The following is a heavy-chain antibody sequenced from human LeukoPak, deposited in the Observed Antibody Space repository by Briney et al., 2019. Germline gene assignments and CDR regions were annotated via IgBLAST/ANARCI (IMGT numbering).Heavy chain of an antibody. D-gene: IGHD4-17*01. CDR1: GGTFSSYA. J-gene: IGHJ5*02. Sequence: SVEVSCKASGGTFSSYAISWVRQAPGQGLEWMGGIIPIFGTAKYAQKFQGRVTITADESTSTAYMELSSLRSEDTAVYYCARGGKMTTVTNNWFDPWGQGTLVTVSS. CDR3: ARGGKMTTVTNNWFDP. CDR2: IIPIFGTA. V-gene: IGHV1-69*13.